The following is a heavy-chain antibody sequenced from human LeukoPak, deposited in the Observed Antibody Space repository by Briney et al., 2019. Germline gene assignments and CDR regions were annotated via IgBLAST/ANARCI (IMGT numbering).Heavy chain of an antibody. CDR3: AKDLGRYRNNYFDY. D-gene: IGHD1-26*01. V-gene: IGHV3-23*01. CDR1: GFTFNSYA. CDR2: ISGSGGGT. J-gene: IGHJ4*02. Sequence: GGSLRLSCAASGFTFNSYAMSWVRQAPEKGLEWVATISGSGGGTYYADSVRGRFTISRDDSKDTLYLQMNSLRAEDTAVYYCAKDLGRYRNNYFDYWGQGTLVTVSS.